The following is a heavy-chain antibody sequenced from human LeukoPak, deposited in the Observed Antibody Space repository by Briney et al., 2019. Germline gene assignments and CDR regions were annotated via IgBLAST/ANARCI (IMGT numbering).Heavy chain of an antibody. J-gene: IGHJ5*02. D-gene: IGHD2-21*02. CDR2: IYYSGST. Sequence: SETLSLTCTVSGGSISSYYWSWIRQPPGKGLEWIGYIYYSGSTNYNPSLKSRVTISVDTSKNQFSLKLSSVTAADTAVYYCARGPPKHIVVVTASVWFDPWGQGTLVTVSS. V-gene: IGHV4-59*12. CDR1: GGSISSYY. CDR3: ARGPPKHIVVVTASVWFDP.